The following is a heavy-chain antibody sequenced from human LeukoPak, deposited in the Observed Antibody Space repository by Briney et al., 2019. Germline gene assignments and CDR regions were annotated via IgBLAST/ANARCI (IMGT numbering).Heavy chain of an antibody. D-gene: IGHD6-13*01. CDR2: ISAYNGNT. Sequence: GASVKVSCKASGYTFTSYGISWVRQAPGQGLEWMGWISAYNGNTNYAQKLQGRVTMTRDTSISTAYMELSRLRSDDTAVYYCARKGGSSSFPFDYWGQGTLVTVSS. V-gene: IGHV1-18*01. CDR3: ARKGGSSSFPFDY. J-gene: IGHJ4*02. CDR1: GYTFTSYG.